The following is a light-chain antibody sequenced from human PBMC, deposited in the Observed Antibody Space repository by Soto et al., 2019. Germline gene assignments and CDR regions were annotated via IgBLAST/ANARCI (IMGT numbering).Light chain of an antibody. CDR3: QQYNHWPPKMA. V-gene: IGKV3-15*01. Sequence: EIVMTQSPGTLSVSPGERATLSCRASQSITNNLAWYQQKVGQAPRLLIYGASTRATGIPARFRGSGSGTEFTLTISSLEYEDFAVYYCQQYNHWPPKMAFGQGTKVEIK. CDR2: GAS. J-gene: IGKJ1*01. CDR1: QSITNN.